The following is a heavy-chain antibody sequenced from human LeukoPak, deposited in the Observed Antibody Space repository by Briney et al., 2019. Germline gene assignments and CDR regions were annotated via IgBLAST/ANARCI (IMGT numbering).Heavy chain of an antibody. CDR1: GFTFSSYS. Sequence: GGSLRLSCAASGFTFSSYSIDWVRQAPGKGLEWLSYISSSSSTIYYADSVKGRFTISRDNPKNSVYLQMNSLRAEDTAVYYCARVWSSGYTKDYWGQGTLVTVSS. V-gene: IGHV3-48*04. J-gene: IGHJ4*02. CDR2: ISSSSSTI. CDR3: ARVWSSGYTKDY. D-gene: IGHD3-22*01.